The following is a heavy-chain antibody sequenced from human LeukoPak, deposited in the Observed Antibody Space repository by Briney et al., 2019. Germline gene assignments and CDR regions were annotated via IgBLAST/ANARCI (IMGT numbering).Heavy chain of an antibody. J-gene: IGHJ4*02. V-gene: IGHV3-7*01. D-gene: IGHD1-14*01. CDR1: GFTFSSYW. CDR3: AREGNRRSFDY. CDR2: IKQDGSEK. Sequence: PGGSLRLSCEGSGFTFSSYWMSWVRQAPGKGLEWVANIKQDGSEKYYVDSVKGRFTISRDNAKNSLYLQMNSLRAEDTAVYYCAREGNRRSFDYWGQGTLVTVSS.